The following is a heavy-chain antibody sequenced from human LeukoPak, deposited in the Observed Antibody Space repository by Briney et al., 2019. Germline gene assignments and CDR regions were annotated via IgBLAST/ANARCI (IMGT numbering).Heavy chain of an antibody. D-gene: IGHD2-2*01. V-gene: IGHV3-11*06. CDR2: ISSSSSYI. CDR3: ARETYCSSTSCPQGDAFDI. Sequence: PGGSLRLSCAASGFTFSDYYMSWIRQAPGKGLEWVSSISSSSSYIYYADSVKGRFTISRDNAKNSLYLQMKSLRAEDTAVYYCARETYCSSTSCPQGDAFDIWGQGTMVTVSS. J-gene: IGHJ3*02. CDR1: GFTFSDYY.